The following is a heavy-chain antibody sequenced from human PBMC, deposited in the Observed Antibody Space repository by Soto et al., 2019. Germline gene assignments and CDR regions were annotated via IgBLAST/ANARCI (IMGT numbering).Heavy chain of an antibody. J-gene: IGHJ4*01. Sequence: GGSLRLSCAASGFTFSTYTMNWVRQAPGKGLEWLSFISDSSGTIYYADSVRGRFTISRDNANNSLYLQMNSLRDEDTAVYYCARGITMTVVLSLQGSGYWGHGILFNTSS. CDR2: ISDSSGTI. V-gene: IGHV3-48*02. CDR1: GFTFSTYT. D-gene: IGHD3-22*01. CDR3: ARGITMTVVLSLQGSGY.